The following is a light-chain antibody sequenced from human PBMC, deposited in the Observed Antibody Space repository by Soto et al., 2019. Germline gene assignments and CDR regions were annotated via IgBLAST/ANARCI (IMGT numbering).Light chain of an antibody. CDR1: QSVSSSY. V-gene: IGKV3-20*01. CDR2: GAS. J-gene: IGKJ2*01. Sequence: EIVLTQSPGTLSLSPGERATLSCRASQSVSSSYLAWYQQKFGQAPRLLIYGASTSATGIPDRFSGSGSGTDFTLTISRLEPGDFAVYYCQQYGSSPYTFGQGSKLEIK. CDR3: QQYGSSPYT.